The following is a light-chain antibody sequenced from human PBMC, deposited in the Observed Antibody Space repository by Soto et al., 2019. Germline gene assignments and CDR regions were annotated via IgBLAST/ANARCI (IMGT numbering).Light chain of an antibody. CDR2: DTS. Sequence: EIVLTQAPTTLSFSLGERATLSCRASQTVSKYLAWYQQKPGQAPRLLIYDTSNRATGIPARFSGSESGTDFTLTISGLQPEDFEVYYCQQRSNWPFTFGPGTTVDFK. CDR1: QTVSKY. V-gene: IGKV3-11*01. J-gene: IGKJ3*01. CDR3: QQRSNWPFT.